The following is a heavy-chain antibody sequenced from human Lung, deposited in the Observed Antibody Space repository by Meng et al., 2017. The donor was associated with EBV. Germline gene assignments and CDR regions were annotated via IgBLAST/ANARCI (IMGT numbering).Heavy chain of an antibody. CDR3: TSRSF. CDR1: GFSFAGSA. Sequence: LVAPGGGVVHAGGFLKLACAASGFSFAGSAMHWVRQASGEGLGWVGRSRSKANSYATAFGASVEGSFTISRDDSNNTAYLQMNSLKTEDTAVYYCTSRSFWGQGILVTVSS. J-gene: IGHJ4*02. CDR2: SRSKANSYAT. V-gene: IGHV3-73*01.